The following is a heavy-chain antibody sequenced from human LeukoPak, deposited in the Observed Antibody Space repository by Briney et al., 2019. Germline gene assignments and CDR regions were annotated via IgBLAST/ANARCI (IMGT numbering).Heavy chain of an antibody. D-gene: IGHD2-15*01. CDR3: AGGLGYCNIISCLDWFDP. J-gene: IGHJ5*02. CDR1: GGSISSSSYY. Sequence: SETLSLTCTVPGGSISSSSYYWGWIRQPPGKGLEWIGNIYYSGSTYYNPSLKSRVTISVDTSKNHFALKLSSVTAADTAVYFCAGGLGYCNIISCLDWFDPWGQGTLVTVSS. CDR2: IYYSGST. V-gene: IGHV4-39*02.